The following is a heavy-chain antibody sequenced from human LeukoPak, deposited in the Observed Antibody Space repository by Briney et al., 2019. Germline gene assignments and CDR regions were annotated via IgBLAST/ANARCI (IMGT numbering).Heavy chain of an antibody. V-gene: IGHV3-11*04. J-gene: IGHJ4*02. CDR3: AREAYGDYVNH. CDR1: GFTFSDYY. CDR2: ISSSGNTI. D-gene: IGHD4-17*01. Sequence: GGSLRLSCAASGFTFSDYYMSWIRQAPGEGLEWVSYISSSGNTIYYADSVKGRFTISRDNAKNSLYLQMNSLRAEDTAVYYCAREAYGDYVNHWGQGTLVTVSS.